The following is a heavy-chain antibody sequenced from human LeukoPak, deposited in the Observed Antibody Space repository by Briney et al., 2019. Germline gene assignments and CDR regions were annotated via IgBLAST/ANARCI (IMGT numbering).Heavy chain of an antibody. Sequence: PGGSLRLSCAASGFIFSYYSMNWVRQAPGKGLEWVSSISSSSNYIYYADSVKGRFTISRDNAKNSLYLQMNSLRAEDTAVYYCARGGAAAGLDAFDIWGQGTVVTVSS. D-gene: IGHD6-13*01. V-gene: IGHV3-21*01. CDR1: GFIFSYYS. CDR3: ARGGAAAGLDAFDI. J-gene: IGHJ3*02. CDR2: ISSSSNYI.